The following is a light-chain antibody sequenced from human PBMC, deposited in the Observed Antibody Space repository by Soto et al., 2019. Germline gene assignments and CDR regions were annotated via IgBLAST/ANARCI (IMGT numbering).Light chain of an antibody. J-gene: IGKJ1*01. CDR3: QQYNSWPRT. CDR2: TTS. Sequence: EIVMTQSPATLSVSPGERITISCRASQTVGSNLAWYQQKPGQAPRLLIYTTSSRATGVPAKFSGSGSGTEFTLTIDSLQSEDFVLYYCQQYNSWPRTCGQGTRVEIK. CDR1: QTVGSN. V-gene: IGKV3-15*01.